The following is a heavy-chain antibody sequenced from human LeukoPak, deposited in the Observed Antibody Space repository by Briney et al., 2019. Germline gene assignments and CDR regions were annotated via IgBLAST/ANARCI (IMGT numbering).Heavy chain of an antibody. CDR1: GFTFSSYS. V-gene: IGHV3-21*01. CDR3: ASHRRGVVMDAFDI. D-gene: IGHD3-22*01. J-gene: IGHJ3*02. CDR2: ISSSSSYI. Sequence: GGSLRLSCAASGFTFSSYSMNWVRQAPGKGLEWVSSISSSSSYIYYADSVKGRFTISRDNAKNSLYLQMNSLRAEDTAVYYWASHRRGVVMDAFDIWGQGTMVTVSS.